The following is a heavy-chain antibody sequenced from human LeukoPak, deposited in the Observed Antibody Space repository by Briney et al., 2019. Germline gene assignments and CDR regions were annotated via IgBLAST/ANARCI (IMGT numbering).Heavy chain of an antibody. CDR3: GRDLSGWYGPDY. V-gene: IGHV3-21*04. Sequence: GGSLRLSCAGSGFTFSSYSMNWVRQAPGRGLEWVSSITYSTSYIYYAQSVKGRFTISRDNAKNSLYLQMDSLRAEDTALYYCGRDLSGWYGPDYWGQGTLVTVSS. D-gene: IGHD6-19*01. J-gene: IGHJ4*02. CDR1: GFTFSSYS. CDR2: ITYSTSYI.